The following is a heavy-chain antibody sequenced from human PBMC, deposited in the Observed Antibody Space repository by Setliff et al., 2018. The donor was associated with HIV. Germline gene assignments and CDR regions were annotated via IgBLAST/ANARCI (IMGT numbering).Heavy chain of an antibody. Sequence: PSETLSLTCAVSGDSINTPHCWSWVRQSLEKGLEWIGEVCQRGGINYNPFLWSRASISMDKPRNYFPLEMASMTAADTAVYFCVINLEGALGTWCQGLLVTVSS. D-gene: IGHD3-16*01. CDR3: VINLEGALGT. CDR1: GDSINTPHC. J-gene: IGHJ5*02. CDR2: VCQRGGI. V-gene: IGHV4-4*02.